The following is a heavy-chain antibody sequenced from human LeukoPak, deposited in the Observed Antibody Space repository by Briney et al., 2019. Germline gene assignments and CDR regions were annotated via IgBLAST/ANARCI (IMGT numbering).Heavy chain of an antibody. D-gene: IGHD3-16*01. CDR3: ASGGVMPCLVYYYYMVV. V-gene: IGHV1-69*05. CDR2: IIPTFGTA. CDR1: GGTFSSYA. J-gene: IGHJ6*03. Sequence: SVKVSCKASGGTFSSYAISWVRQAPGQGLEWMGGIIPTFGTANYALRFQGRVTITTDESTSTAYMELSSLRSEDTGVYYCASGGVMPCLVYYYYMVVWGKGTTVTVSS.